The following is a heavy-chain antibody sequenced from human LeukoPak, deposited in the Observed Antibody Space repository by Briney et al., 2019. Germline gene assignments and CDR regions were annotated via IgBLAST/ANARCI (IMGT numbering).Heavy chain of an antibody. CDR1: GYSITSGFS. D-gene: IGHD3-16*01. V-gene: IGHV4-38-2*02. CDR3: AREGAVPGIDP. CDR2: ISHSGTT. Sequence: PSETLSLTCAVSGYSITSGFSWGWIRQPPGKGLEWIGTISHSGTTDYKSTLESRLTISMDTSKSLFSLRLTSVTAADTAVYYCAREGAVPGIDPWGQGTLVTVSS. J-gene: IGHJ5*02.